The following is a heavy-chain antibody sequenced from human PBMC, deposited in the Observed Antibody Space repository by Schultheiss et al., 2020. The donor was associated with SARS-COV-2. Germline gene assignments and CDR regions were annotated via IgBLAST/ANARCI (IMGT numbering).Heavy chain of an antibody. CDR3: ALNPAAGTGGWFDP. Sequence: SETLSLTCTVSGGSISSGGYYWSWIRQHPGKGLEWIGYIYYSWSTYYNPSLKSRVTISVDTSKNQFSLKLSSVTAADTAVYYCALNPAAGTGGWFDPWGQGTLVTVSS. CDR2: IYYSWST. CDR1: GGSISSGGYY. J-gene: IGHJ5*02. V-gene: IGHV4-31*03. D-gene: IGHD6-13*01.